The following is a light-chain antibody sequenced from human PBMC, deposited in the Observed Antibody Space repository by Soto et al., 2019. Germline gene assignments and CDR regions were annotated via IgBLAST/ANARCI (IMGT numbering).Light chain of an antibody. CDR2: KAS. Sequence: DVHMTQSPSTLPASVGYRVTITCRASQSINSWLAWYQQKPGKAPKVLIYKASSLESGVPSRFSGSGSGTEFTLTISSLQPDDFATYYCQQYNNYLTFGQGTKVDIK. CDR3: QQYNNYLT. CDR1: QSINSW. J-gene: IGKJ1*01. V-gene: IGKV1-5*03.